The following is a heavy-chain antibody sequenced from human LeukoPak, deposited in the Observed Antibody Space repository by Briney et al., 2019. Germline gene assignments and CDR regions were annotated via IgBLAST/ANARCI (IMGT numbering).Heavy chain of an antibody. CDR1: GFTFSDYA. CDR3: AKGSF. Sequence: GSLRLSCTASGFTFSDYAMSWVRQAPGEGLEWVSSISDNGGGTYYADSVKGRFTSSRDNSKNTLYLQMNNLRAEDTAAYYCAKGSFWGQGTLVTVSS. CDR2: ISDNGGGT. J-gene: IGHJ4*02. V-gene: IGHV3-23*01. D-gene: IGHD3-10*01.